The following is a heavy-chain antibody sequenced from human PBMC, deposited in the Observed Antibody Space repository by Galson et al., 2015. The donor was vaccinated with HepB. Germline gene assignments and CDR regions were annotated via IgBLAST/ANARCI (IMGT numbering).Heavy chain of an antibody. CDR2: ISYDGSTK. V-gene: IGHV3-30*18. CDR3: AKDAWYYYDSSPT. Sequence: SLRLSCAASGFTFSSYGMHWVRQAPGKGLEWVAVISYDGSTKYYGDSVKGRFTISRDNSKNTLYLQMNSLRAEDTAVYYCAKDAWYYYDSSPTWGQGTLVTVSS. D-gene: IGHD3-22*01. J-gene: IGHJ5*02. CDR1: GFTFSSYG.